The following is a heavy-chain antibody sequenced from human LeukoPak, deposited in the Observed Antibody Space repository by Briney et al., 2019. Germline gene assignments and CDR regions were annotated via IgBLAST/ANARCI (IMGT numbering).Heavy chain of an antibody. Sequence: GGSLRLSCAACGFTFRSYAMHWVRQAPGKGLEWVAVISYDGSNKYYADSVKGRFTISRDNSKNTLYLQMNSLRAEDTAVYYCARGVGYCSGGSCQGPGDYWGQGTLVTVSS. D-gene: IGHD2-15*01. CDR1: GFTFRSYA. V-gene: IGHV3-30*04. CDR2: ISYDGSNK. J-gene: IGHJ4*02. CDR3: ARGVGYCSGGSCQGPGDY.